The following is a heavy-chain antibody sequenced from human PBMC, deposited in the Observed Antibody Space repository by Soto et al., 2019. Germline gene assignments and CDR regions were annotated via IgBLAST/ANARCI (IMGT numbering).Heavy chain of an antibody. D-gene: IGHD2-15*01. Sequence: QLQLQESGSGLVKTSETLSLTCTVSGASISYGGFSWSWIRQSPGKGLEWIGSNSHLESTYFHPSFKSRLTMSIDRTRNQFSLELSCVTAADMAVYYCARGGCYDSFDYWGQGVLVTVSS. CDR3: ARGGCYDSFDY. J-gene: IGHJ4*02. CDR1: GASISYGGFS. CDR2: NSHLEST. V-gene: IGHV4-30-2*06.